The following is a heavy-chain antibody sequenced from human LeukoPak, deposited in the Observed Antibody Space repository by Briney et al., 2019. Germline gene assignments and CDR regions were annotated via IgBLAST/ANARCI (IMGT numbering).Heavy chain of an antibody. CDR3: AKGSGAYYALIGN. CDR1: GFTFSSYA. D-gene: IGHD1-26*01. V-gene: IGHV3-30*18. CDR2: ISYDGSDK. Sequence: PGGSLRLSCAASGFTFSSYAMSWVRQAPGKGLEWVAVISYDGSDKYYADSVKGRFTISRDNSKNTLYLQMSSLRGEDTAVYYCAKGSGAYYALIGNWGQGTLVTVSS. J-gene: IGHJ4*02.